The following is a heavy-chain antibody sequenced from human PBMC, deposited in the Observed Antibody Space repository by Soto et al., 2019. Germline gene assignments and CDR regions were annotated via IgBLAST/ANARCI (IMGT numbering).Heavy chain of an antibody. J-gene: IGHJ5*02. D-gene: IGHD1-7*01. Sequence: VESLKISCNGSGYSFTSYWISWVRQMPWKGLEWMGRIDPSDSYTNYSPSFQGHVTISADKSISTAYLQWSSLKASDTAMYYCARRGSITGTTVWFDPWGQGTLVTVSS. CDR1: GYSFTSYW. V-gene: IGHV5-10-1*01. CDR2: IDPSDSYT. CDR3: ARRGSITGTTVWFDP.